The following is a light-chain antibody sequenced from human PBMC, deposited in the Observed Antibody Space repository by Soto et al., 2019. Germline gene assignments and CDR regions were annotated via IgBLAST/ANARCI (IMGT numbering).Light chain of an antibody. CDR2: GAS. CDR1: QNISSS. Sequence: DIQMTQPPSTLSASVGDRVTITCRASQNISSSLAWYQQKPGKAPKLLIYGASNLERGVPSRFSGSRSGTEFTLTISSLQPDDFATFYCQQYHAYLWTFGQGTKVEIK. CDR3: QQYHAYLWT. J-gene: IGKJ1*01. V-gene: IGKV1-5*01.